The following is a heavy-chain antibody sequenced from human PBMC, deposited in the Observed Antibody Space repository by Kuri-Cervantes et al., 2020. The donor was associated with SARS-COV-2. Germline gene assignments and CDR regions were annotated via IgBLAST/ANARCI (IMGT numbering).Heavy chain of an antibody. J-gene: IGHJ5*01. Sequence: GESLKISCAASGFTFSTYAMHWVRQAPGKGLEWVAIISYDGSNKYFADSVKGRFTISRDNSKNTLYLQMNSLRAEDTAMYYCARDRVGVYDSWGQGTLVTVSS. D-gene: IGHD5/OR15-5a*01. V-gene: IGHV3-30-3*01. CDR2: ISYDGSNK. CDR1: GFTFSTYA. CDR3: ARDRVGVYDS.